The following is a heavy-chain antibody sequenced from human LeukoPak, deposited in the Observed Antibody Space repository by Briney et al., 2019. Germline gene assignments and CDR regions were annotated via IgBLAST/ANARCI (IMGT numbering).Heavy chain of an antibody. V-gene: IGHV6-1*01. CDR1: GDSLSSNSAA. J-gene: IGHJ4*02. CDR2: TYYRSKWYN. D-gene: IGHD3-3*01. CDR3: ARDSTRSLLRFWEWLLPEGFDFDY. Sequence: PSQSLSLTCAISGDSLSSNSAAWNWPRHSPSRGLEWLVRTYYRSKWYNDYAVSVKSRITTNPDTSKNQFSLQMNYVTPEDTAVYYCARDSTRSLLRFWEWLLPEGFDFDYWGQGTLVTVSS.